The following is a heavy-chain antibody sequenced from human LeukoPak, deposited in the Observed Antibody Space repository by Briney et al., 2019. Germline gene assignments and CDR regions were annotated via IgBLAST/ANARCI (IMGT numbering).Heavy chain of an antibody. CDR1: GFTFSSYG. V-gene: IGHV3-30*18. Sequence: PGGSLRLSCAASGFTFSSYGMHWVRQAPGKGLEWVAVISYDGSNKYYADSVKGRFTISRDNSKNTLYLQMNSLRAEDTAVYYCAKDELNQWLVRQHVLITKTYYYYGMDVWGQGTTVTVSS. J-gene: IGHJ6*02. CDR2: ISYDGSNK. D-gene: IGHD6-19*01. CDR3: AKDELNQWLVRQHVLITKTYYYYGMDV.